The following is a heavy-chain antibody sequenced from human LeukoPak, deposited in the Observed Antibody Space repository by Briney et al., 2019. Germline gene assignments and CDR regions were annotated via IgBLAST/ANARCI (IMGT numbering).Heavy chain of an antibody. V-gene: IGHV3-74*01. CDR1: GLTFSSHW. CDR3: ARDRAAPTWFFDL. D-gene: IGHD2-15*01. J-gene: IGHJ2*01. Sequence: GGSLRLSCAASGLTFSSHWMHWVRQAPGKGLVWVSRITNDGSSTTYADSVKGRFTISRDNAKNMLYLQVNSLRAEDTAVYYCARDRAAPTWFFDLWGRGTLVLVSS. CDR2: ITNDGSST.